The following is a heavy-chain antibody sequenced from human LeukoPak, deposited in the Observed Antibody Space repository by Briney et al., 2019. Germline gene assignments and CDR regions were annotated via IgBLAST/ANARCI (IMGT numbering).Heavy chain of an antibody. CDR2: IIPIFGTA. Sequence: SVKVSCKASGGTFSSYAISWVRQAPGQGLEWMGGIIPIFGTANYAQKFQGRVTITADESTSTAFMELSSLRSEDTAVYYCAEGGYYYDSSGYYPTYFDYWGQGTLVTVSS. V-gene: IGHV1-69*13. CDR3: AEGGYYYDSSGYYPTYFDY. CDR1: GGTFSSYA. D-gene: IGHD3-22*01. J-gene: IGHJ4*02.